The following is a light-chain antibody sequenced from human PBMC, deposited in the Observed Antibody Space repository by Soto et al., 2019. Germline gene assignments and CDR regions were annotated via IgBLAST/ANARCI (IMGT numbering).Light chain of an antibody. Sequence: DIQMTQSPSTLSASVGDRVTITCRASQSISSWLAWYQQKPGKAPKLLIYDASSLESGVPSRFSGSGSGTEFTLTISSLQPDDFAVYYCQQRNNWPPGITFGQGTRLDI. CDR3: QQRNNWPPGIT. J-gene: IGKJ5*01. CDR1: QSISSW. CDR2: DAS. V-gene: IGKV1-5*01.